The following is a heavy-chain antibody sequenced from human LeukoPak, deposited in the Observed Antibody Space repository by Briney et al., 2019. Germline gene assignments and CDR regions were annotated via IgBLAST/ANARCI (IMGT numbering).Heavy chain of an antibody. J-gene: IGHJ4*02. V-gene: IGHV1-2*02. CDR2: INPNSGDT. Sequence: ASVKVSCKASGYTFTGYYMHWVRQAPGQGLEWMGWINPNSGDTGYEQQFQGRVNMSKEMSITTIYMEMTRLRSEETAFYYCARWDGYSSSPDYWGQGSLVTVSS. CDR3: ARWDGYSSSPDY. CDR1: GYTFTGYY. D-gene: IGHD6-13*01.